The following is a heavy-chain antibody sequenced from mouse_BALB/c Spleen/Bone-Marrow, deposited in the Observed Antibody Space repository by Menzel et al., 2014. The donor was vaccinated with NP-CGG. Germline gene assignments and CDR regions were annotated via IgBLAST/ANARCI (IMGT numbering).Heavy chain of an antibody. J-gene: IGHJ4*01. Sequence: VQLQQSAAELARPGASVKMSCKASGYTFITYTMHWVKPRPGQDLEWIGYINPSSGYVEYNQKFRDKTTLTADKSSSTAYMQLSSLTSEDSAVYYCARWENYYGVSVGAMDYWGQGTSVTVSS. D-gene: IGHD2-13*01. CDR1: GYTFITYT. CDR3: ARWENYYGVSVGAMDY. V-gene: IGHV1-4*02. CDR2: INPSSGYV.